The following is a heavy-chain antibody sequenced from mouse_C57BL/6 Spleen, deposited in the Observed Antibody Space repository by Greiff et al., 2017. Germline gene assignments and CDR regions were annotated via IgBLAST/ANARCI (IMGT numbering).Heavy chain of an antibody. CDR3: ARGKNDDGYYLYY. Sequence: QVQLQQPGAELVKPGASVKLSCKASGYTFTSYWMHWVKQRPGRGLEWIGRIDPNSGGTKYNEKFKSKATLTVDKPSSTAYMQRSSLTSEDSAVYYCARGKNDDGYYLYYWGQGTTLTVSS. V-gene: IGHV1-72*01. J-gene: IGHJ2*01. CDR2: IDPNSGGT. D-gene: IGHD2-3*01. CDR1: GYTFTSYW.